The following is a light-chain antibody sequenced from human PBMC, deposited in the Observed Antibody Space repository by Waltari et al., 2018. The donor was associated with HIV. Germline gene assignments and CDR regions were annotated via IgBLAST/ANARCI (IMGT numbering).Light chain of an antibody. CDR2: RNK. V-gene: IGLV1-44*01. CDR3: AAWDDSLNGVI. Sequence: QSVLTQPPSASGTPGQTVTISCSGSSSNIGTNTVNWYQQLPGRAPKLLIYRNKQRPSGVPDRVSGSKSGTSASLAISGLQSEDEADYYCAAWDDSLNGVIFGGGTILTVV. CDR1: SSNIGTNT. J-gene: IGLJ2*01.